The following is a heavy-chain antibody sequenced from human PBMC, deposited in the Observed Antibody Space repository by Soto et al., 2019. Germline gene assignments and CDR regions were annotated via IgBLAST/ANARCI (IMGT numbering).Heavy chain of an antibody. Sequence: SVKVSCKASGGTFNSYDINWARQAPGQGLEWMGGIIPIVEAPKYAQKFQGRVTITADESTNTVYMELSSLRSEDTAMYYCARLSRPNYYDTSGFFKDNWFDPWGQGTLVTVSS. V-gene: IGHV1-69*13. J-gene: IGHJ5*02. CDR3: ARLSRPNYYDTSGFFKDNWFDP. CDR2: IIPIVEAP. CDR1: GGTFNSYD. D-gene: IGHD3-22*01.